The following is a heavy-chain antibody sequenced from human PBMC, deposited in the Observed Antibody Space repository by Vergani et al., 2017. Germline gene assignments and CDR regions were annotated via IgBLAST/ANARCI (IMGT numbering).Heavy chain of an antibody. CDR1: GFTFDDYA. CDR2: IRGDWGRT. V-gene: IGHV3-43*02. CDR3: AKEIEAAAGARLGFYYYCNGMDV. J-gene: IGHJ6*02. Sequence: EVQLVESGGGVVQPGGSLRLSCAASGFTFDDYAMNWVRQAPGKGLEWVSLIRGDWGRTYYADSVKGRFTISRDNSKNSLYLQMNILRTEDTALYYCAKEIEAAAGARLGFYYYCNGMDVWGQGTTVTVSS. D-gene: IGHD6-13*01.